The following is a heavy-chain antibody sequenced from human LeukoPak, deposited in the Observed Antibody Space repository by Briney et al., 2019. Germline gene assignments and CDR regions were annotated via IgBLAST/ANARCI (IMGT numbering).Heavy chain of an antibody. CDR2: ISYDGGKK. D-gene: IGHD3-9*01. CDR1: GFTFSSYA. J-gene: IGHJ4*02. Sequence: GGSLRLSCAASGFTFSSYAVHWVRQAPGKGLEWVAFISYDGGKKYYADSVKGRFTISRDNSKNTLYLQMNSLRAEDTAVYYCARGNYDILTGSSFDYWGQGTLVTVSS. V-gene: IGHV3-30*04. CDR3: ARGNYDILTGSSFDY.